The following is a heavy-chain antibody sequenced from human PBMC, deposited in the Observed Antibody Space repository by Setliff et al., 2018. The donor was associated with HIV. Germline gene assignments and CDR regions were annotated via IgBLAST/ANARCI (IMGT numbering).Heavy chain of an antibody. CDR3: ASSYYYGSGSFDY. J-gene: IGHJ4*02. D-gene: IGHD3-10*01. CDR2: IYYSGSA. Sequence: PSETLSLTCTVSGASISSHYWSWIRQSPGKGLEWIGSIYYSGSANYNPSLKSRVTISVDTSKNQFSLKLSSVTAADTAVYYCASSYYYGSGSFDYWGQGTLVTVSS. V-gene: IGHV4-59*11. CDR1: GASISSHY.